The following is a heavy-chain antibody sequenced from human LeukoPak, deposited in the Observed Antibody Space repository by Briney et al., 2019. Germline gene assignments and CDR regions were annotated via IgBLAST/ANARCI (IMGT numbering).Heavy chain of an antibody. J-gene: IGHJ4*02. V-gene: IGHV3-21*01. CDR3: ARVLPDSSGYPLGY. Sequence: PWGSLRLSCAGSGFTFSSYNMNWVRQAPGKGLEWVSSISTSNSYIYYADSVKGRFTISRDNARNSLYLQMNSLRAEDTAVYYCARVLPDSSGYPLGYWGQGTLVTVSS. CDR1: GFTFSSYN. D-gene: IGHD3-22*01. CDR2: ISTSNSYI.